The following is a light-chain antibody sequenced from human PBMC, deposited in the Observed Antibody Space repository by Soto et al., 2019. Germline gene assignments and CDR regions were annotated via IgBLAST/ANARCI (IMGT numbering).Light chain of an antibody. Sequence: VWSMSTGTLSLPQGERATLSGRASQSVSSSYLAWYQQKPGQAPRLLIFGASSRATGIPDRFSGSVSGTGFTLTISCLDPEDFAVYYCQQYGRSPPWTFGQGTKVDIK. CDR1: QSVSSSY. V-gene: IGKV3-20*01. CDR3: QQYGRSPPWT. J-gene: IGKJ1*01. CDR2: GAS.